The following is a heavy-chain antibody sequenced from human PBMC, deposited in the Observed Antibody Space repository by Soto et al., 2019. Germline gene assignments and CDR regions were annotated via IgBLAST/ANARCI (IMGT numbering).Heavy chain of an antibody. V-gene: IGHV4-31*03. J-gene: IGHJ5*02. CDR1: GGSISSGGYY. CDR2: IYYSGST. Sequence: SETLSLTCTVSGGSISSGGYYWSWIRQHPGKGLEWIGYIYYSGSTYYNPSLKSRVTISVDTSKNQFSLKLSSVTAADTAVYYCARAHIVVVPAAMLSWFDPWGQGTLVTVSS. D-gene: IGHD2-2*01. CDR3: ARAHIVVVPAAMLSWFDP.